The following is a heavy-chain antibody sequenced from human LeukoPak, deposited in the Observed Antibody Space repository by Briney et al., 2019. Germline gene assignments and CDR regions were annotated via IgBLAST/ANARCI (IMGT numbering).Heavy chain of an antibody. CDR1: GDSITRNTYY. Sequence: SETLSLTCTVSGDSITRNTYYWVWVRQPPGKGLEWIGSINYSGRTFYSSSLKSRATISVDTFSNQFSLKVTSVTAADTAVYSCARLSTSDTDGNYFDFWGQGTLVTVSS. D-gene: IGHD1-1*01. CDR3: ARLSTSDTDGNYFDF. CDR2: INYSGRT. V-gene: IGHV4-39*01. J-gene: IGHJ4*02.